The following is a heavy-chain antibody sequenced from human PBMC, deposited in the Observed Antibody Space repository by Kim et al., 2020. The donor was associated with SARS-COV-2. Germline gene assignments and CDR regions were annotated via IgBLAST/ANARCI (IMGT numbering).Heavy chain of an antibody. J-gene: IGHJ4*02. D-gene: IGHD6-19*01. V-gene: IGHV1-3*01. CDR2: INAGNGNT. Sequence: ASVKVSCKASGYTFTSYAMHWVRQAPGQRLEWMGWINAGNGNTKYSQKFQGRVTITRDTSASTAYMELSSLRSEDTAVYYCGRDSSGWYFGGGAPNFDYWGQGTLVTVSS. CDR1: GYTFTSYA. CDR3: GRDSSGWYFGGGAPNFDY.